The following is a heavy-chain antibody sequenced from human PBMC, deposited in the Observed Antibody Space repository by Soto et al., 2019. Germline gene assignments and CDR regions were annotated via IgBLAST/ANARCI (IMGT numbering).Heavy chain of an antibody. Sequence: QVQLQQWGAGLLKPSETLSLTCAVYGGSVSSGSYYWSWIRQPPGKGLEWSGEMSHSGGSHFNPSLKSRITISVDTSKNQFSLKMSSVTAADMALYYCARVERGTATTVVDAFDIWGPGTMVTGAS. CDR1: GGSVSSGSYY. V-gene: IGHV4-34*01. J-gene: IGHJ3*02. CDR3: ARVERGTATTVVDAFDI. CDR2: MSHSGGS. D-gene: IGHD1-1*01.